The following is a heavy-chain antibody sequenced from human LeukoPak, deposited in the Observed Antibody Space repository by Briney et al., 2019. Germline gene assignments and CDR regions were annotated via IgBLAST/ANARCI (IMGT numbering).Heavy chain of an antibody. CDR1: GGSISGYY. CDR3: ARDSGDGDLDY. Sequence: SETLSLTCTASGGSISGYYWSWVRQPPGKGLECIGYIFYSGTTNYNPSLKSRVTISVDTSKNQSSLKLSSVTAADTAMYYCARDSGDGDLDYWGQGTLVTVSS. V-gene: IGHV4-59*01. CDR2: IFYSGTT. D-gene: IGHD5-24*01. J-gene: IGHJ4*02.